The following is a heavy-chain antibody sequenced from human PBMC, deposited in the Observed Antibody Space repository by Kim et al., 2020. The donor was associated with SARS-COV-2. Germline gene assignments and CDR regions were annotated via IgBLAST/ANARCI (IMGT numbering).Heavy chain of an antibody. CDR3: ARGYSGYEDYYYYGMDV. D-gene: IGHD5-12*01. V-gene: IGHV3-33*05. J-gene: IGHJ6*02. CDR1: GFTFSSYG. Sequence: GGSLRLSCAASGFTFSSYGMHWVRQAPGKGLEWVAVISYDGSNKYYADSVKGRFTISRDNSKNTLYLQMNSLRAEDTAVYYCARGYSGYEDYYYYGMDVWGQGTTVTVSS. CDR2: ISYDGSNK.